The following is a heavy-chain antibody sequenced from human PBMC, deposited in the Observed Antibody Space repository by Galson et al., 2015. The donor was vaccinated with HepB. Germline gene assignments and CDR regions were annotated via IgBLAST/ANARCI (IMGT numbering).Heavy chain of an antibody. CDR1: GFILSNYG. CDR3: ASGYYDILTGLNNYFDN. Sequence: SLRLSCAASGFILSNYGMHWVRQAPGKGLEWVAVVWYDGSKKYYADSVKGRFTISRDNSRNTLYLRMNSLRAEDTAMYYCASGYYDILTGLNNYFDNWGQGTLVSVSS. CDR2: VWYDGSKK. V-gene: IGHV3-33*01. J-gene: IGHJ4*02. D-gene: IGHD3-9*01.